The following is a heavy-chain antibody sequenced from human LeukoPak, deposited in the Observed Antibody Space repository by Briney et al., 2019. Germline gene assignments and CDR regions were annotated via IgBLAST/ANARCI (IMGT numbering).Heavy chain of an antibody. CDR2: VSSNGGST. CDR3: ARGYYFDY. CDR1: GFTFSHYA. Sequence: PGGSLRLSCSASGFTFSHYAMHWVRQAPGKGLEYLSTVSSNGGSTYYADSVKGRFTISRDNSKNTLYLQMNSLRAEDTAMYYCARGYYFDYWGQGTLVTVSS. V-gene: IGHV3-64*04. J-gene: IGHJ4*02.